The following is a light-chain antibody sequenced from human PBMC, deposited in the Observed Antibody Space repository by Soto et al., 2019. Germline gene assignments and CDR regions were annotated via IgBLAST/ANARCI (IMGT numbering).Light chain of an antibody. V-gene: IGKV1-5*01. CDR1: QSISSW. CDR3: QQYNSYSWT. Sequence: DIQMTQSPSTLSASVGDRVTITCRASQSISSWLAWYQQKQGKAPKLLIYDASSLECGVPSRFSGSGSGAELTLTISGLQPDDFATYYCQQYNSYSWTFGQGTKVEIK. J-gene: IGKJ1*01. CDR2: DAS.